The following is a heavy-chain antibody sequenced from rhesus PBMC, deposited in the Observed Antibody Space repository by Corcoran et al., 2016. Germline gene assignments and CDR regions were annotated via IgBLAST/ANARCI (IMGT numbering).Heavy chain of an antibody. J-gene: IGHJ5-1*01. CDR2: INSGGGST. D-gene: IGHD3-9*01. CDR3: AKGYPNRFDV. V-gene: IGHV3S5*01. Sequence: EVQLVETGGGLVQPGGSLKLSCAASGFTFSSYVMSWVRQAPGRGLVWVSAINSGGGSTYYADSVKGRFTISRDNSKNTLSLQMNSLRAEDTAVYYCAKGYPNRFDVWGPGVLVTVSS. CDR1: GFTFSSYV.